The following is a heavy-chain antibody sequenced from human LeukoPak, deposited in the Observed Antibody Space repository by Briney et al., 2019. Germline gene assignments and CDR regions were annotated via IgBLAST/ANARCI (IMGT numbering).Heavy chain of an antibody. CDR1: GGSISSYY. D-gene: IGHD4-17*01. V-gene: IGHV4-59*08. CDR3: ARHDYGDYVPDY. J-gene: IGHJ4*02. CDR2: IYYSGST. Sequence: SETLSLTCTVSGGSISSYYWSWIRQPPGRGLEWIGHIYYSGSTNYNPSLKSRVTISVDTSKNQFSLKLSSVTAADTAVYYCARHDYGDYVPDYWGQGTLVTVSS.